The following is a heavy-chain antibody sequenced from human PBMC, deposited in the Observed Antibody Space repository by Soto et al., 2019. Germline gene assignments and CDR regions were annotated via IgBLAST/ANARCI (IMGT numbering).Heavy chain of an antibody. CDR2: IIPIFGTA. CDR1: GGTFSSYA. D-gene: IGHD3-10*02. CDR3: ARPKGTMFELGYYGMDV. Sequence: SVKVSCKASGGTFSSYAISWVRQAPGQGLEWMGGIIPIFGTANYAQKFQGRVTITADESTSTAYMELSSLRSEDTAVYYCARPKGTMFELGYYGMDVWGQGTTVTVSS. J-gene: IGHJ6*02. V-gene: IGHV1-69*13.